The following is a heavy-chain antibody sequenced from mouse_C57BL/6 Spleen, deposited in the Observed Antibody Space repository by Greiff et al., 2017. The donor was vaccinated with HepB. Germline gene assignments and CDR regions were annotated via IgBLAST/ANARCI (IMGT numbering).Heavy chain of an antibody. D-gene: IGHD2-1*01. CDR1: GYTFTSYW. CDR2: IDPEDGET. Sequence: VQLQQPGAELVKPGASVKLSCKASGYTFTSYWMHWVKQRTEQGLEWIGRIDPEDGETKYAPKFQGKATITADTSSNTAYLQLSSLTSEDTAVYYCARSGNFDYWGQGTTLTVSS. CDR3: ARSGNFDY. J-gene: IGHJ2*01. V-gene: IGHV14-2*01.